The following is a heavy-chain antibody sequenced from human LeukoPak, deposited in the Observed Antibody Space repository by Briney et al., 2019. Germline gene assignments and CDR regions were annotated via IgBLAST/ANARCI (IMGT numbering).Heavy chain of an antibody. CDR1: GGTFSSYA. Sequence: SVKVSCKASGGTFSSYAISWVRQAPGQGLEWMGRIIPILGIANYAQKFQGRVTITADKSTSTAYMELSSLRSEDTAVYYCARVGGTTIFDYWGQGTLVTVSS. CDR2: IIPILGIA. CDR3: ARVGGTTIFDY. J-gene: IGHJ4*02. D-gene: IGHD4-17*01. V-gene: IGHV1-69*04.